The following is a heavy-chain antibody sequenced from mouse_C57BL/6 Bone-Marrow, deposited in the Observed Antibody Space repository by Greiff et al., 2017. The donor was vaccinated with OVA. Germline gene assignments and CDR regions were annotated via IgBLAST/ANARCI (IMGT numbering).Heavy chain of an antibody. CDR1: GFTFSDYG. D-gene: IGHD1-1*01. J-gene: IGHJ4*01. CDR3: ARQPRTTVGESYAMDY. CDR2: ISNLAYSI. V-gene: IGHV5-15*01. Sequence: EVKLQESGGGLVQPGGSLKLSCAASGFTFSDYGMAWVRQAPRKGPEWVAFISNLAYSIYYADTVTGRFTISRENAKNTLYLEMSSLRSEDTAMYYCARQPRTTVGESYAMDYWGQGTSVTVSS.